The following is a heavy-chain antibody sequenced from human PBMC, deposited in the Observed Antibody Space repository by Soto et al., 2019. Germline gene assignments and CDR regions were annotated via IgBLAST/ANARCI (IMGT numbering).Heavy chain of an antibody. V-gene: IGHV1-18*01. CDR2: ISGYNGDT. Sequence: QGQLVQSGAEVKKPGASVKVSCKASGYTFTRYGISWVRQAPGQGLEWMGWISGYNGDTKYAQKFQGRVTMTVDTSXYTAYMELRSLTSDDRAVYYCAKNGQPPYYYYGMDVWGQGTTVTVSS. CDR1: GYTFTRYG. D-gene: IGHD2-8*01. CDR3: AKNGQPPYYYYGMDV. J-gene: IGHJ6*02.